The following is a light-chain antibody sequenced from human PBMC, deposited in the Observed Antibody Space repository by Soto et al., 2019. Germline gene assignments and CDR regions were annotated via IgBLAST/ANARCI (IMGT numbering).Light chain of an antibody. CDR2: AAS. Sequence: IQLTQSPSSLSASVGVRVTITCRASQGISSYLAWYQQKPGKAPNLLIYAASTLKSGVPSRFSGSGSGTDFTLTISSLQPEDFATYYCQQLNSYPRTFGQGTKVEIK. J-gene: IGKJ1*01. CDR3: QQLNSYPRT. V-gene: IGKV1-9*01. CDR1: QGISSY.